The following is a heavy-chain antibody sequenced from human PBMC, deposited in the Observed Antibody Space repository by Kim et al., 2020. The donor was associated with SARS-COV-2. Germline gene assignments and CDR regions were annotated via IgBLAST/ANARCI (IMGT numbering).Heavy chain of an antibody. V-gene: IGHV3-53*01. CDR3: ARDRRGFPYYYYGMDV. CDR2: IYSGGST. Sequence: GGSLRLSCAASGFTVSSNYMSWVRQAPGKGLEWVSVIYSGGSTYYADSVKGRFTISRDNSKNTLYLQMNSLRAADTAVYYCARDRRGFPYYYYGMDVWGQGTTVTVSS. J-gene: IGHJ6*02. CDR1: GFTVSSNY. D-gene: IGHD3-10*01.